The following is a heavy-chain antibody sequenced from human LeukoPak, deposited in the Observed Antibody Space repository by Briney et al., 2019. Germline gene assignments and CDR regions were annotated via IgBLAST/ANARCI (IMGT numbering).Heavy chain of an antibody. J-gene: IGHJ3*02. V-gene: IGHV4-59*01. D-gene: IGHD2-2*01. CDR3: ARVIRGYCSSTSSHSNAFDI. Sequence: SETLSLTCTVSGGSISSYYWSWIRQPPGKGLEWIGYIYYSGGTNYNPSLKSRVTISVDTSKNQFSLKLSSVTAADTAVYYCARVIRGYCSSTSSHSNAFDIWGQGTMVTVSS. CDR2: IYYSGGT. CDR1: GGSISSYY.